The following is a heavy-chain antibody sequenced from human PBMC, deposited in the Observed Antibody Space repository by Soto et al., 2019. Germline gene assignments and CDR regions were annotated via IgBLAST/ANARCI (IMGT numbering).Heavy chain of an antibody. D-gene: IGHD4-17*01. CDR2: INRDGSST. J-gene: IGHJ4*02. CDR1: GFTFSSYW. V-gene: IGHV3-74*01. Sequence: EVQLVESGGGLVQPGGSLRLSCAASGFTFSSYWMHWVRQAPGKGLVWVSRINRDGSSTNYADSVKGRFTISRDNAKNTLYLQMNSLRAEDTAVYYCTRVAYGDWWVFDYWGQGTLVTVSS. CDR3: TRVAYGDWWVFDY.